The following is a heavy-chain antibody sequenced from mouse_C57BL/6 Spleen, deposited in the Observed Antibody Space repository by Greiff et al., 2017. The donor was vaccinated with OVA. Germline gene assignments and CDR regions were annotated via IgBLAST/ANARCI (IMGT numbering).Heavy chain of an antibody. CDR1: GYTFTDYY. D-gene: IGHD1-1*01. CDR3: ARRLRSERYFDY. Sequence: EVQLQQSGPELVKPGASVKISCKASGYTFTDYYMNWVKQSHGKSLEWIGDINPNNGGTSYNQKFKGKATLTVDKSSSTAYMELRSLTSEDSAVYYCARRLRSERYFDYWGQGTTLTVSS. J-gene: IGHJ2*01. CDR2: INPNNGGT. V-gene: IGHV1-26*01.